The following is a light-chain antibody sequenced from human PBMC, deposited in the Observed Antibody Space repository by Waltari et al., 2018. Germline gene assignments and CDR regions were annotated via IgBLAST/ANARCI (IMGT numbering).Light chain of an antibody. V-gene: IGKV3-11*01. J-gene: IGKJ4*01. CDR3: QQRSNWPMT. CDR2: DAT. CDR1: QGVSMY. Sequence: EVVLTQSPATLSLSPGDTATLSCRASQGVSMYLAWYQHRPGQGPRLLIYDATNRATGIPARFGGSGSGTDFTLTISSLDPEDFAVYFCQQRSNWPMTFGGGTKVRSN.